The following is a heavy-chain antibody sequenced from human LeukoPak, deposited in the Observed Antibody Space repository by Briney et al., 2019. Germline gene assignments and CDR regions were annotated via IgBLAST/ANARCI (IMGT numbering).Heavy chain of an antibody. D-gene: IGHD6-6*01. CDR2: FDPEDGET. CDR1: GFTFSSYG. CDR3: ATDEFGIAAHLA. V-gene: IGHV1-24*01. J-gene: IGHJ5*02. Sequence: GGSLRLSCAASGFTFSSYGMHWVRQAPGKGLEWMGGFDPEDGETIYAQKFQGRVTMTEDTSTDTAYMELSSLRSEDTAVYYCATDEFGIAAHLAWGQGTLVTVSS.